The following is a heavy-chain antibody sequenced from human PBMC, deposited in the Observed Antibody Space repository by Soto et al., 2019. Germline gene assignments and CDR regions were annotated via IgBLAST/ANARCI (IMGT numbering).Heavy chain of an antibody. V-gene: IGHV1-69*13. CDR1: GGTFSSYA. J-gene: IGHJ3*02. CDR2: IIPIFGTA. CDR3: ARVLSTVVMAVDAFDI. D-gene: IGHD2-21*01. Sequence: GASVKVSCKASGGTFSSYAISWVRQAPGQGLEWMGGIIPIFGTANYAQKFQGRVTITADESTSTAYMELSSLRSEDTAVYYCARVLSTVVMAVDAFDIWGQGTMVTVSS.